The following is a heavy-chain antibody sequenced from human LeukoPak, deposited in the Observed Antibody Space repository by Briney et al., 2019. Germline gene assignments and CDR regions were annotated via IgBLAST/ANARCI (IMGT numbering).Heavy chain of an antibody. Sequence: SETLSLTCTVSGDSISSANYYWGWVRQPPGKGREWIGSIYFSGSTYYNPSLKSRVTISVETSKVQFSLKLSSVTAADTAVYYCARDSCSSTSCRKKFDNWGQGTLVTVSS. J-gene: IGHJ4*02. CDR3: ARDSCSSTSCRKKFDN. CDR1: GDSISSANYY. V-gene: IGHV4-39*07. CDR2: IYFSGST. D-gene: IGHD2-2*01.